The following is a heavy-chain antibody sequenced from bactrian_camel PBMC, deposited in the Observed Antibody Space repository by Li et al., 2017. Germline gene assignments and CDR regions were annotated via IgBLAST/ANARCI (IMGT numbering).Heavy chain of an antibody. D-gene: IGHD2*01. V-gene: IGHV3-3*01. CDR3: AADESWLLLNFHEADFGH. Sequence: HVQLVESGGGSVQAGGSLSISCVASGDASSSYCMGWFRRVAGKEREAVASICRPGPITSYADSVKGRFTISQDNAKSTVYLQMNSLKPEDTAVHYCAADESWLLLNFHEADFGHWGQGTQVTVS. CDR1: GDASSSYC. CDR2: ICRPGPIT. J-gene: IGHJ6*01.